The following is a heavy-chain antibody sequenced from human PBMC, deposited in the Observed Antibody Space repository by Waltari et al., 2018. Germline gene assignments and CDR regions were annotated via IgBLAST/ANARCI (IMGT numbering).Heavy chain of an antibody. CDR1: GGSISSGSYY. V-gene: IGHV4-61*02. CDR3: ARDTRYSSSSSWYFDL. Sequence: QVQLQESGPGLVKPSQTLSLTCTVSGGSISSGSYYWSWIRQPAGKGLEWIGRIYTSGSTNYNPSLKSRVTISVDTSKNQFSLKLSSVTAADTAVYYCARDTRYSSSSSWYFDLWGRGTLVTVSS. CDR2: IYTSGST. J-gene: IGHJ2*01. D-gene: IGHD6-6*01.